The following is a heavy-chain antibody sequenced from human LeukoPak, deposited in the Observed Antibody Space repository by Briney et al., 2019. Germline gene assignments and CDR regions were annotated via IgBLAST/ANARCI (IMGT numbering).Heavy chain of an antibody. CDR2: IFNSGST. D-gene: IGHD5-18*01. Sequence: NASETLSLTCTVSGGSISSSKYYWGWIRQPPGKALEWIGTIFNSGSTHYNPSLKSRVTISVDTSKNQFSLNLSSVTAADTAMYYCARQRGGGYGYWYFDLWGRGTLVTVSS. V-gene: IGHV4-39*01. J-gene: IGHJ2*01. CDR1: GGSISSSKYY. CDR3: ARQRGGGYGYWYFDL.